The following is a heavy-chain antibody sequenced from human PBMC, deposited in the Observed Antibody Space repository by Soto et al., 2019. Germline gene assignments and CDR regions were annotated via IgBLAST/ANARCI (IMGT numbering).Heavy chain of an antibody. CDR3: ARAHYGDYGYGMDV. CDR1: GGSISSGGYS. J-gene: IGHJ6*02. Sequence: QLQLQESGSGLVKPSQTLSLTCAVSGGSISSGGYSWSWIRQPPGKGLEWIGYTYDSGTTYYNPSLKSRLTISVDRSKNQFSLKLSSVTAADTAVYYCARAHYGDYGYGMDVWGQGTTVTVSS. D-gene: IGHD4-17*01. CDR2: TYDSGTT. V-gene: IGHV4-30-2*01.